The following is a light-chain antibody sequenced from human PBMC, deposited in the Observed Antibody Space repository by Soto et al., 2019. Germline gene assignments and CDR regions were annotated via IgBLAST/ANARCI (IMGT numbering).Light chain of an antibody. CDR2: DAS. CDR3: QQRSYWRIT. Sequence: VFTQSPGTLALSPGERATLSCRSSQTVRNNYLAWYQQKPGQAPRLLIYDASSRATGIPDRFSGGGSGTDFTLTISILEPEDFAVYYCQQRSYWRITFGQGTRLEIK. CDR1: QTVRNNY. J-gene: IGKJ5*01. V-gene: IGKV3D-20*02.